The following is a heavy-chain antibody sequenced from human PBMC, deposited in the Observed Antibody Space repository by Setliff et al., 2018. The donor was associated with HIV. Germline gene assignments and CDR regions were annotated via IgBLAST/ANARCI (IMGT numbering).Heavy chain of an antibody. V-gene: IGHV1-2*06. CDR2: IDPNSGGT. J-gene: IGHJ4*02. D-gene: IGHD5-18*01. CDR1: EYTFTGYY. Sequence: GASVKVSCKASEYTFTGYYIHWVRQAPGQGLEWMGRIDPNSGGTNYAQKFQGRVTMTRDTSISTAYMELSRLRSDDTAVYYCARTLPQYTNLFDYWGQGTLVTVSS. CDR3: ARTLPQYTNLFDY.